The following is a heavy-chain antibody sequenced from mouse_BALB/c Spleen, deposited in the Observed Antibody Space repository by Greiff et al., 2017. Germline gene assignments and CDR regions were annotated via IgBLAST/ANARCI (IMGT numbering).Heavy chain of an antibody. Sequence: QVHVKQSGAELARPGASVKMSCKASGYTFTSYTMHWVKQRPGQGLEWIGYINPSSGYTNYNQKFTDKATLTADKSSSTAYMQLSSLTSEDSAVYYCARITTVVAKDYWGQGTTRTVSS. CDR3: ARITTVVAKDY. CDR1: GYTFTSYT. D-gene: IGHD1-1*01. CDR2: INPSSGYT. V-gene: IGHV1-4*01. J-gene: IGHJ2*01.